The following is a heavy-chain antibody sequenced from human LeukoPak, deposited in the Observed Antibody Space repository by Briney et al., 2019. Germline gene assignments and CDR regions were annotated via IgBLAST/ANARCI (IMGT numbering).Heavy chain of an antibody. CDR1: GFTFSGSA. CDR3: TRTLYDSSVNWFDP. CDR2: IRSKANTYAT. V-gene: IGHV3-73*01. J-gene: IGHJ5*02. D-gene: IGHD3-22*01. Sequence: GGSLKLSCVASGFTFSGSAMHWVRQASGKGLEWVGRIRSKANTYATAYAASVKGRFTISRDDSKNTAYLQMNSLKTEDTAVYYCTRTLYDSSVNWFDPWGQGTLVTVSS.